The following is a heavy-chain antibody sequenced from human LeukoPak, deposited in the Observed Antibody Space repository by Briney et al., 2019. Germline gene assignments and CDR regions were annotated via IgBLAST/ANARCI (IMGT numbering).Heavy chain of an antibody. J-gene: IGHJ5*02. CDR1: GGTFSSYA. D-gene: IGHD1-1*01. CDR3: ARDLQFGTTGRGWFDP. CDR2: IIPIFGAA. Sequence: SVKVSCKASGGTFSSYAISWVRQAPGQGLEWMGGIIPIFGAANYAQKFQGRVTITADESTSTAYMELSSLRSEDTAVYYCARDLQFGTTGRGWFDPWGQGTLVTVSS. V-gene: IGHV1-69*01.